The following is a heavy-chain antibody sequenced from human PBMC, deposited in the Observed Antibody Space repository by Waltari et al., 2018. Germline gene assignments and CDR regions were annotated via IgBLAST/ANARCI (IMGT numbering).Heavy chain of an antibody. Sequence: QVQLVQSGAEVKKPGASVKVSCKASGYTFTGYYMHWVRQAPGQGLEWMGRINPNSGGTNYAQKFQGRVTITADKSTSTAYMELSSLRSEDTAVYYCARGPPLNPWGQGTLVTVSS. CDR3: ARGPPLNP. CDR2: INPNSGGT. CDR1: GYTFTGYY. V-gene: IGHV1-2*06. J-gene: IGHJ5*02.